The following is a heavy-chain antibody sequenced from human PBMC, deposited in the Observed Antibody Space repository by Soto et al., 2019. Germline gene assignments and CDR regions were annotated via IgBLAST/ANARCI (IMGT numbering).Heavy chain of an antibody. Sequence: GGSLRLSCAASGFTFSGYALRWVRQAPGKGLEWVSAISANGQGIYYADSVRGRFTISRDNSKNTIFLHMDILRAEDTAVYYCAKDRNYPRDYFHYWGQGTLVTVSS. V-gene: IGHV3-23*01. CDR3: AKDRNYPRDYFHY. D-gene: IGHD1-7*01. CDR2: ISANGQGI. CDR1: GFTFSGYA. J-gene: IGHJ4*02.